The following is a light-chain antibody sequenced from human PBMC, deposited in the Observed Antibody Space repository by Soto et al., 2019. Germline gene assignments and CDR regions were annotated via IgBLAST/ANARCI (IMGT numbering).Light chain of an antibody. Sequence: QSVLTQPASVSGSPGQSITISCTGTSSDIGGYNYVSWYQQYPGKAPKLMIFGVSDRPSGVSNRFSGSKSGTTASLTISGLKSEDEAEYYCSSYKTSSTVVVFGGGTKVTVL. V-gene: IGLV2-14*01. CDR1: SSDIGGYNY. CDR3: SSYKTSSTVVV. J-gene: IGLJ2*01. CDR2: GVS.